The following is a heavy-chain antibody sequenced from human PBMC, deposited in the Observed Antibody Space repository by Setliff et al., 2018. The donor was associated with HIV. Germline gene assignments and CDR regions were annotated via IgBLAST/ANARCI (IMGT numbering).Heavy chain of an antibody. CDR1: GGTFSGYV. CDR3: ATEKYFESGGYYVA. Sequence: RASVKVSCKASGGTFSGYVINWVRQAPGQGLEWMGGIIPIYATSNYAQKFRGRVTMTADTSTSTAYMDLGSLRSDDTAVYYCATEKYFESGGYYVAWGQGTLVTVSS. J-gene: IGHJ5*02. D-gene: IGHD3-22*01. V-gene: IGHV1-69*06. CDR2: IIPIYATS.